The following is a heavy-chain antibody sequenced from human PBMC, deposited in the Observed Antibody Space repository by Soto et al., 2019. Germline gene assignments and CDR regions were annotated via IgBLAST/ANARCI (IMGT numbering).Heavy chain of an antibody. CDR2: INYRETT. D-gene: IGHD2-15*01. V-gene: IGHV4-31*03. J-gene: IGHJ4*02. CDR3: ARDAPGVAPY. CDR1: GGSIIDGQTY. Sequence: QVQLQESGPGLVKPSQTLSLTCTVSGGSIIDGQTYLNWIRQHPERGIEWMGYINYRETTNYSPARKSRILISIATSKNQFSLRLTSVTAADTAVYYCARDAPGVAPYWGQGTLVTVSS.